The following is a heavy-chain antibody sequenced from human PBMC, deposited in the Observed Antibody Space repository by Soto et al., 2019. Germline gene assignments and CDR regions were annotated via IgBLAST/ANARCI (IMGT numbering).Heavy chain of an antibody. J-gene: IGHJ4*02. CDR1: GGSISSYY. CDR2: IYYSGST. CDR3: ARDRGYSSGWLFDY. V-gene: IGHV4-59*01. D-gene: IGHD6-19*01. Sequence: SETLSLTCTVSGGSISSYYWSWIRQPPGKGLEWIGYIYYSGSTNYNPSLKSRVTLSVDTSKNQFSLKLSSVTAADTAVYYCARDRGYSSGWLFDYWGQGTLVTVSS.